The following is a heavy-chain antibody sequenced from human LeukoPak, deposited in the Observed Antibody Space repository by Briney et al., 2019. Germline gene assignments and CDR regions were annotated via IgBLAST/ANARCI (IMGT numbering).Heavy chain of an antibody. J-gene: IGHJ4*02. CDR2: IYYSGST. Sequence: SETLFLTCAVYGGSFSGYYWSWIRQPPGKGLEWIGSIYYSGSTNYNPSLKSRVTISVDTSKNHFSLKLSSVAAADTAVYYCARGDYGDYVNWGQGSLVTVSS. V-gene: IGHV4-59*01. CDR3: ARGDYGDYVN. CDR1: GGSFSGYY. D-gene: IGHD4-17*01.